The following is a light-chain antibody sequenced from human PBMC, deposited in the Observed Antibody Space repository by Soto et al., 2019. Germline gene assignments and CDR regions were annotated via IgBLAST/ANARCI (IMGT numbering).Light chain of an antibody. CDR2: EVT. CDR3: SSDAGNYNYV. Sequence: QSALTQPPSASGSPGQSVTIPCTGTRSDVGGYDHVSWYQQHPGKAPKLMIYEVTKRPAGVPDRFSGSKSGNTASLTVSGLQAEDEADYFCSSDAGNYNYVFGTGTKLTVL. V-gene: IGLV2-8*01. CDR1: RSDVGGYDH. J-gene: IGLJ1*01.